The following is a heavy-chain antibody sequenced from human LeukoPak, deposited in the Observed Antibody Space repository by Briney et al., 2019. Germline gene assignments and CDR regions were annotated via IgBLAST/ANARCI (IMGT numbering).Heavy chain of an antibody. CDR1: GGSFSGYY. J-gene: IGHJ4*02. Sequence: PSETLSLTCAVYGGSFSGYYWSWIRQPPGKGLEWIGEINHSGSTNYNPSLKSRVTISVDTSKNQFSLKLSSVTAADTAVYYCARGTTTEVNFYDYWGQGTLVTVSS. CDR3: ARGTTTEVNFYDY. CDR2: INHSGST. D-gene: IGHD4-23*01. V-gene: IGHV4-34*01.